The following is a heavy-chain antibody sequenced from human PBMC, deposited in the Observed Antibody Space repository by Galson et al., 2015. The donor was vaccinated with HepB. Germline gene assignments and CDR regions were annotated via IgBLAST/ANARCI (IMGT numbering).Heavy chain of an antibody. V-gene: IGHV3-15*01. J-gene: IGHJ4*02. CDR1: GFTFSNAW. Sequence: SLRLSCAASGFTFSNAWMSWVRQAPGKGLEWVGRIKSKTDGGTTDYAAPVKGRFTISRDDSKNTLYLQMNSLKTEDTAVYYCTTDYHVLRFLEWLLPFDYWGQGTLVTASS. CDR2: IKSKTDGGTT. CDR3: TTDYHVLRFLEWLLPFDY. D-gene: IGHD3-3*01.